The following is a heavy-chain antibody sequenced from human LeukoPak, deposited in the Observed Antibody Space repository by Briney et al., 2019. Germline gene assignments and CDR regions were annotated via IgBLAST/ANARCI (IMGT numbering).Heavy chain of an antibody. Sequence: GGSLRLSCAASGFTFSSYSMNWVRQAPGKGLEWVSSISSSSSYIYYADAVKGRCTISRGHVKNSLYLQMDRLGAGGPAGVLCARGSVQLHGMDVWGQGTTVTVSS. CDR2: ISSSSSYI. V-gene: IGHV3-21*04. CDR1: GFTFSSYS. CDR3: ARGSVQLHGMDV. J-gene: IGHJ6*02. D-gene: IGHD5-18*01.